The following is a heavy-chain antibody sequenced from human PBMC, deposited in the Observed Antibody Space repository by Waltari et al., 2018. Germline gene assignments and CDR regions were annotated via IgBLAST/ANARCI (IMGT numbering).Heavy chain of an antibody. Sequence: QVQLVQSGAEVKKPGSSVKVSCSASRGTFSSYAISWVRQAPGQGLAWMGGTIPILGIATDAQKFQGRVTITADKSTSTAYMELSSLRSEDTAVYYCARGGIAGRRGYYYYYMDVWGKGTTVTVSS. V-gene: IGHV1-69*10. D-gene: IGHD6-6*01. CDR3: ARGGIAGRRGYYYYYMDV. CDR1: RGTFSSYA. J-gene: IGHJ6*03. CDR2: TIPILGIA.